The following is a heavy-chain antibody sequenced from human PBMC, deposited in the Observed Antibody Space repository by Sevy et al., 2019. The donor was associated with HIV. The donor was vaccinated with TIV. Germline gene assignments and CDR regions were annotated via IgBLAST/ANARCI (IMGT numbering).Heavy chain of an antibody. CDR3: ARDSDNYDILTGYYPFDY. CDR2: IKPSGGST. Sequence: ASVKVSYKASGYTFTSQYMHWVRQAPGQGLEWMGIIKPSGGSTSYAQKFQGRVTMTRDTSTSTVYMEVSSLRSGDTAVYYCARDSDNYDILTGYYPFDYWGQGTLVTVSS. J-gene: IGHJ4*02. CDR1: GYTFTSQY. V-gene: IGHV1-46*01. D-gene: IGHD3-9*01.